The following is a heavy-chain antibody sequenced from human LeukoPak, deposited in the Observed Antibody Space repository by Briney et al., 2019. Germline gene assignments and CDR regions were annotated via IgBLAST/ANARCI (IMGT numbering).Heavy chain of an antibody. CDR2: INPDGSGT. CDR1: GFTFSTYW. Sequence: GGSLRLSCAASGFTFSTYWMHWVRQGPGKGLVWISRINPDGSGTSHADSVKGRFTISRDNAKNTLYLQMNSLRAEDTAVYYCARDSGSGSYSGYWGLGTLVTVSS. J-gene: IGHJ4*02. D-gene: IGHD3-10*01. CDR3: ARDSGSGSYSGY. V-gene: IGHV3-74*01.